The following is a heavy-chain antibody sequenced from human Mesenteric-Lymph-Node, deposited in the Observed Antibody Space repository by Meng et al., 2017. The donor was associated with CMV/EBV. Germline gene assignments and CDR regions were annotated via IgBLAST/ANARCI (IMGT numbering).Heavy chain of an antibody. D-gene: IGHD3-3*01. CDR1: GGSFSDYY. J-gene: IGHJ5*02. CDR2: INHDGST. Sequence: SETLSLTCAVYGGSFSDYYWSWIRQPPGKGLEWIGEINHDGSTNYNPSLKSRVTISVDTSKNQFSLKLSSVTAADTAVYYCARVSIFGVVPNWFDPWGQGTLVTVSS. V-gene: IGHV4-34*01. CDR3: ARVSIFGVVPNWFDP.